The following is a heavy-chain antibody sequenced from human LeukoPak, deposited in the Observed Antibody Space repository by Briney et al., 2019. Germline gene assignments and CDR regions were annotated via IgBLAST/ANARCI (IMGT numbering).Heavy chain of an antibody. CDR2: IRYDGSNK. V-gene: IGHV3-30*02. CDR3: ARDRFWSSGWYDNDAFDI. CDR1: GFTFSSYG. Sequence: HPGGSLRLSCAASGFTFSSYGMHWVRQAPGKGLEWVAFIRYDGSNKYYADSVKGRFTISRDNSKNTLYLHVNSLRPEDTAVYYCARDRFWSSGWYDNDAFDIWGQGTMVTVSS. D-gene: IGHD6-19*01. J-gene: IGHJ3*02.